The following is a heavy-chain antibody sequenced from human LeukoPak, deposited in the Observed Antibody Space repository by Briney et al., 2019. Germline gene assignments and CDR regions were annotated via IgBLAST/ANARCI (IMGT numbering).Heavy chain of an antibody. Sequence: SVKVSCKASGYTFTSCDINWVRQATGQGLEWMGGIIPIFGTANYAQKFQGRVTITADKSTSTAYMELSSLRSEDTAVYYCATAVTESGSYWPSWFDPWGQGTLVTVSS. J-gene: IGHJ5*02. CDR2: IIPIFGTA. CDR1: GYTFTSCD. CDR3: ATAVTESGSYWPSWFDP. V-gene: IGHV1-69*06. D-gene: IGHD1-26*01.